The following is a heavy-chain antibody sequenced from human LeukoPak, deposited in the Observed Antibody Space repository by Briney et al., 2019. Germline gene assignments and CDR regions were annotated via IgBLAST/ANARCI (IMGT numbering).Heavy chain of an antibody. CDR3: ARKMGTLGHAFDI. CDR1: GFTFSSYS. V-gene: IGHV3-21*01. Sequence: GGSLRLSCAASGFTFSSYSMNWVRQAPGKGLEWGSSISSSSSYIYYADSVKGRFTSSRDNAKNSLYLQMNSLRAEDTAVYYCARKMGTLGHAFDIWGQGTMVTVSS. D-gene: IGHD7-27*01. CDR2: ISSSSSYI. J-gene: IGHJ3*02.